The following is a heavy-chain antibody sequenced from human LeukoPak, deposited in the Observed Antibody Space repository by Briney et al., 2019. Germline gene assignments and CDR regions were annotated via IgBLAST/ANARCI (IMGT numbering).Heavy chain of an antibody. Sequence: PGGSLRLSCAASGFTFSSYAMSWVRQAPGKGLEWVSAISGSGGSTYYADSVKGRFTISRDNSKNTLYLQMNSLRAEDTAVYFCAKARIAAAGTGAFDVWGQGTTVTVSS. CDR1: GFTFSSYA. CDR3: AKARIAAAGTGAFDV. CDR2: ISGSGGST. J-gene: IGHJ3*01. V-gene: IGHV3-23*01. D-gene: IGHD6-13*01.